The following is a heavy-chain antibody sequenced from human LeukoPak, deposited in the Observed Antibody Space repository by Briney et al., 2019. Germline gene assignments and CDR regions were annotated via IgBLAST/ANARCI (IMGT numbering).Heavy chain of an antibody. CDR3: AKGEYGDYGKDDAFDI. V-gene: IGHV3-30*18. J-gene: IGHJ3*02. CDR2: ISYDGSNK. D-gene: IGHD4-17*01. CDR1: GFTVSSNY. Sequence: GGSLRLSCAASGFTVSSNYMHWVRQAPGKGLEWVAVISYDGSNKYYADSVKGRFTISRDNSKNTLYLQMNSLRAEDTAVYYCAKGEYGDYGKDDAFDIWGQGTMVTVSS.